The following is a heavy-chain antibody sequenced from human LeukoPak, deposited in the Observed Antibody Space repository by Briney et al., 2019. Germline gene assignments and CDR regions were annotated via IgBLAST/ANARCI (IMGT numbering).Heavy chain of an antibody. V-gene: IGHV3-9*01. CDR3: AKDDGIAAAGNFDY. Sequence: PGGSLRLSCAASGFIFDDYAMHWVRQAPGKGLEWVSGISWNSDTIGYADSVKGRFTISRDNAKNSLYLQMNSLRAEDTALYYCAKDDGIAAAGNFDYWGQGTLVTVSS. J-gene: IGHJ4*02. CDR2: ISWNSDTI. CDR1: GFIFDDYA. D-gene: IGHD6-13*01.